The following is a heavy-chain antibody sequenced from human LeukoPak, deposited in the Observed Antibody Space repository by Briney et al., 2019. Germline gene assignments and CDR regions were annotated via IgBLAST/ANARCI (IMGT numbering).Heavy chain of an antibody. V-gene: IGHV3-48*01. CDR2: ISTSTSII. Sequence: GGSLRLSCEASGFTFSNYGMNWVRQAPGKGLEWVSYISTSTSIIQYADSVRGRFTISRDNAKNSLYLQMSSLSAEDTAVYYCAREQVALDYWGQGTLVTVSS. CDR1: GFTFSNYG. J-gene: IGHJ4*02. CDR3: AREQVALDY. D-gene: IGHD5-12*01.